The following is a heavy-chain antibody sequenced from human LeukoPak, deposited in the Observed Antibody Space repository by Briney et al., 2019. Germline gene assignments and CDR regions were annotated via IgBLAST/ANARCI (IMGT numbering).Heavy chain of an antibody. Sequence: GGSLRLSGAASGFTFSSYWMSWVRQAPGKGLEWVANIKQDGSEKYYVDSVKGRFTISRDNAKNSLYLQMNSLRAEDTAVYYCARDQRYYDSSGYSDYWGQGNLVTVSS. D-gene: IGHD3-22*01. CDR1: GFTFSSYW. V-gene: IGHV3-7*01. CDR3: ARDQRYYDSSGYSDY. J-gene: IGHJ4*02. CDR2: IKQDGSEK.